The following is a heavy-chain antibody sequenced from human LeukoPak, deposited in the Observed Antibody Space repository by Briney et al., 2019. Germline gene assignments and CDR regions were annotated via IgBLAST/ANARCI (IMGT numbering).Heavy chain of an antibody. CDR2: IYYSGRT. CDR1: GGSIISYN. D-gene: IGHD4-17*01. V-gene: IGHV4-59*08. CDR3: VKDYGDYLTDY. J-gene: IGHJ4*02. Sequence: PSETLSLTCKVSGGSIISYNWTWIRQPPGKGLEWIGYIYYSGRTNYNPSLKSRLSMSVDTSKNQFSLNLTSVTAADTAVYYCVKDYGDYLTDYWGQGTLVTVSS.